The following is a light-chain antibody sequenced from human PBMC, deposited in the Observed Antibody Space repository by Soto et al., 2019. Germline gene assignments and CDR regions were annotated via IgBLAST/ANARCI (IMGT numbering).Light chain of an antibody. J-gene: IGKJ1*01. CDR3: QQYNSYSPWT. CDR2: DAS. CDR1: QSISSW. V-gene: IGKV1-5*01. Sequence: DIQMTQSPSTLSASVGDRVTITCRGSQSISSWLAWYQQKPGKAPKLLIYDASSLESGVPSRFSGSGSGTEFTLTISSLQPDDFATYYCQQYNSYSPWTCGQGTKGDIK.